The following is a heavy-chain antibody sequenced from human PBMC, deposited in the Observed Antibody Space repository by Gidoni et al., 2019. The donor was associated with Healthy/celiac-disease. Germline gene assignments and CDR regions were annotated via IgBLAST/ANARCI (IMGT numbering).Heavy chain of an antibody. V-gene: IGHV4-39*01. CDR2: IYYSGST. Sequence: QLQLQESGPGLVKPSETLSLTCTVSGGSISSSSYYWGWIRQPPGKGLEWIGSIYYSGSTYYNPSLKSRVTISVDTSKNQFSLKLSSVTAADTAVYYCARSGSYYVDFDYWGQGTLVTVSS. CDR3: ARSGSYYVDFDY. D-gene: IGHD1-26*01. J-gene: IGHJ4*02. CDR1: GGSISSSSYY.